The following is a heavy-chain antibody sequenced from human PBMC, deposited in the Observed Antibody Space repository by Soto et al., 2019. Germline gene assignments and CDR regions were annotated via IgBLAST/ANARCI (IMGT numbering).Heavy chain of an antibody. V-gene: IGHV1-69*04. CDR3: ARDRFGDFWSGYYHYYYMDV. CDR1: GGTFSSYT. D-gene: IGHD3-3*01. J-gene: IGHJ6*03. CDR2: IIPILGIA. Sequence: ASVKVSCKASGGTFSSYTISWVRQAPGQGLEWMGRIIPILGIANYAQKFQGRVTITADKSTSTAYMELGSLRSEDTAVYYCARDRFGDFWSGYYHYYYMDVWGKGTTVTVSS.